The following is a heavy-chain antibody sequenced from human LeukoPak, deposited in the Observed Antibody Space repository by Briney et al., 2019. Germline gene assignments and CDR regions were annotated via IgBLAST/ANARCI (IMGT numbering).Heavy chain of an antibody. CDR3: ARGSGSSSWYPGLLDGMDV. Sequence: GGSLRLSCAASGFTFSSYAMHWVRQAPGKGLEYVSAISSNGGSTYYANSVKGRFTISRDNSKNTLYLQMGSLRAEDMAVYYCARGSGSSSWYPGLLDGMDVWGQGTTVTVSS. CDR1: GFTFSSYA. V-gene: IGHV3-64*01. J-gene: IGHJ6*02. CDR2: ISSNGGST. D-gene: IGHD6-13*01.